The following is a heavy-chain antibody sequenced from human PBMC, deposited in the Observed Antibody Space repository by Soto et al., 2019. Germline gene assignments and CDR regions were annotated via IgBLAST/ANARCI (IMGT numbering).Heavy chain of an antibody. Sequence: PSETLSLTCIVSGESISNSSYYWGWIRQPPGKGLEWIGSIYYSGRTYYNPSFKSRVTISIDTSKNQFSLKLSSVTATDTAVYYCARQRTTVVTQAYFDHWGQGALVTVSS. V-gene: IGHV4-39*01. J-gene: IGHJ4*02. CDR3: ARQRTTVVTQAYFDH. CDR2: IYYSGRT. CDR1: GESISNSSYY. D-gene: IGHD2-21*02.